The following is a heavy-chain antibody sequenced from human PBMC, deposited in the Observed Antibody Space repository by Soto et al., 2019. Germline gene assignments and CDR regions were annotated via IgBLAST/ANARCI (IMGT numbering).Heavy chain of an antibody. D-gene: IGHD3-3*01. CDR2: ISYDGSNK. Sequence: GGSLRLSCAASGSTFSSYGMHWVRQAPGKGLEWVAVISYDGSNKYYADSVKGRFTISRDNSKNTLYLQMNSLRAEDTAVYYCAKDLSPINYDFWSGYYSGVRYYYGMDVWGQGTTVTVSS. CDR3: AKDLSPINYDFWSGYYSGVRYYYGMDV. V-gene: IGHV3-30*18. CDR1: GSTFSSYG. J-gene: IGHJ6*02.